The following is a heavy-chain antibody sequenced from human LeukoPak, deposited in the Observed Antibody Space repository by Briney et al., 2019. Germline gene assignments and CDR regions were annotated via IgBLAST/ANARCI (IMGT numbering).Heavy chain of an antibody. CDR1: GYTFTSYD. V-gene: IGHV1-8*01. CDR3: AKTNYDFWSGSMYYFDY. Sequence: ASVKVSCKASGYTFTSYDINWVRQATGQGLELMGWMNPNSGNTGYAQKFQGRVTMTRNTSISTAYMELSSLRSEDTAVYYCAKTNYDFWSGSMYYFDYWGQGTLVTVSS. J-gene: IGHJ4*02. D-gene: IGHD3-3*01. CDR2: MNPNSGNT.